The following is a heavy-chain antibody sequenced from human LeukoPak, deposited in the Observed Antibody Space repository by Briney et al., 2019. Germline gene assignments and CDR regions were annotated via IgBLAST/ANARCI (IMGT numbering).Heavy chain of an antibody. CDR2: IHGSGST. CDR1: GGSISSHY. V-gene: IGHV4-4*07. J-gene: IGHJ4*02. CDR3: AKIPSGSYNQYEY. D-gene: IGHD1-26*01. Sequence: PSETLSLTCTVSGGSISSHYWTWSRQPAEKGLEWIGRIHGSGSTNYNPSLESRATMSVDTSRNQFSLRLSSVTAADTAVYYCAKIPSGSYNQYEYWGQGTLVTVSS.